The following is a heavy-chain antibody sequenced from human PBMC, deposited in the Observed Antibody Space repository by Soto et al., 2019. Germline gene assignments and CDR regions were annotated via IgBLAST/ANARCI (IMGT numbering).Heavy chain of an antibody. V-gene: IGHV3-23*01. J-gene: IGHJ3*02. CDR2: ISGSGTTT. D-gene: IGHD2-8*01. CDR1: GFTSTNYV. Sequence: GGSLRLSCAASGFTSTNYVMNWVRQAPGKGLEWVSSISGSGTTTFYADSVKGRFIISRDNSKNTLYLQMNSLRAEDTALYYCAKDRVGGVPDAFDIWGQGTMVTVSS. CDR3: AKDRVGGVPDAFDI.